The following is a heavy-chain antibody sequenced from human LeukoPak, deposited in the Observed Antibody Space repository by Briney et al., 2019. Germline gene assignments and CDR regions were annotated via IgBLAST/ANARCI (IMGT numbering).Heavy chain of an antibody. V-gene: IGHV1-8*03. D-gene: IGHD1-26*01. CDR1: GYTFTSYD. J-gene: IGHJ6*03. CDR2: MNPNSGST. CDR3: ARGPSGSPFYYMDL. Sequence: ASVKVSCKASGYTFTSYDINWVRQAAGQGLEWMGWMNPNSGSTGYAQKFQGRVTISRNTSISAAYMELSSLRSEDTAVYFCARGPSGSPFYYMDLWGKGTTVTVSS.